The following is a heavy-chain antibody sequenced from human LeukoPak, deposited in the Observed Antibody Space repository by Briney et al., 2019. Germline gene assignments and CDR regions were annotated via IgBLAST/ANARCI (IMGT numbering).Heavy chain of an antibody. CDR3: AREIREYSSSHFDY. D-gene: IGHD6-6*01. Sequence: GGSLRLSCAASGFTFSSYWMSWVRQAPGKGLEWVANIKQDGSEKYYVDSVKGRFTISRDNAENSLYLQMNSLRAEDTAVYYCAREIREYSSSHFDYWGQGTLVTVSS. V-gene: IGHV3-7*01. CDR2: IKQDGSEK. J-gene: IGHJ4*02. CDR1: GFTFSSYW.